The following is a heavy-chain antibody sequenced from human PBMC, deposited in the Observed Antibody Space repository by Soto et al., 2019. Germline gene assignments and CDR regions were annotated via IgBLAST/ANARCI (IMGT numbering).Heavy chain of an antibody. CDR3: AGIMITFGGVIVHGY. J-gene: IGHJ4*02. CDR2: IYHSGST. CDR1: GGSISSSNW. V-gene: IGHV4-4*02. D-gene: IGHD3-16*02. Sequence: SETLSLTCAVSGGSISSSNWWSWVRQPPGKGLEWIGEIYHSGSTNYNPSLKSRVTISVDKSKNQFSLKLSSVTAADTAVYYCAGIMITFGGVIVHGYWGQGTLVTVSS.